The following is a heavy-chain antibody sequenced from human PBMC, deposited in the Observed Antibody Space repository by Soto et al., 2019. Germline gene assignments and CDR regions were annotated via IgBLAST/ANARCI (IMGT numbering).Heavy chain of an antibody. CDR2: ISDDAEYI. J-gene: IGHJ4*02. V-gene: IGHV3-23*01. CDR3: AKDTSATGSYYGFDF. D-gene: IGHD1-26*01. Sequence: GGSLRLSCAASGFTFSTFGMTWVRQVPGKGLEWVSAISDDAEYIFYADSVKGRFTVSRDNSRNTVYLQMNSLRADDTALYFCAKDTSATGSYYGFDFWGQGTPVTVS. CDR1: GFTFSTFG.